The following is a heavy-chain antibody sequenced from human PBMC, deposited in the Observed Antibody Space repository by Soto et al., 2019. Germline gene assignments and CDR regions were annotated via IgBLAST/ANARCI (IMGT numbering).Heavy chain of an antibody. CDR3: ARDPINGSIDY. CDR2: IYSSGST. D-gene: IGHD2-21*01. J-gene: IGHJ4*02. V-gene: IGHV4-61*05. CDR1: GGSISYNSYY. Sequence: SETLSRTCSVSGGSISYNSYYWVWIRQPPGKGLEWIGRIYSSGSTNYNPSLKSRVTMSVDTSKNQFSLKLSSVTAADTAVYYCARDPINGSIDYWGQGPLVTVSS.